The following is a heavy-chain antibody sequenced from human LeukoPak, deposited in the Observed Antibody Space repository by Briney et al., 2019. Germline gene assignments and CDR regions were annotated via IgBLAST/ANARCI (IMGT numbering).Heavy chain of an antibody. J-gene: IGHJ4*02. D-gene: IGHD3-22*01. V-gene: IGHV4-61*02. Sequence: PSETLSLTCTVSGGSISSGSYYWSWIRQPAGTGLEWIGRIYTSGSTNYNPSLKSRVTISVDTSKNQFSLKLSSVTAADTAVYYCASTTLDYYDSSGPPFDYWGQGTLVTVSS. CDR2: IYTSGST. CDR1: GGSISSGSYY. CDR3: ASTTLDYYDSSGPPFDY.